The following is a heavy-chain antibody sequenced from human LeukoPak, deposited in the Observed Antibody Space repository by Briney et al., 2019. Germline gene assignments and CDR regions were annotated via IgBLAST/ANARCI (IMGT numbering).Heavy chain of an antibody. V-gene: IGHV1-46*01. D-gene: IGHD3-9*01. J-gene: IGHJ6*03. CDR1: GYTFTSYY. CDR3: ARDGGDILTGPNYYYYYMDV. Sequence: ASVKVSCKASGYTFTSYYMHWVRQAPGQGLEWMGIINPSGGNTSYAQKFQGRVTMTRDTSTSTVYMELSSLRSEDTAVYYCARDGGDILTGPNYYYYYMDVWGKGTRSPSP. CDR2: INPSGGNT.